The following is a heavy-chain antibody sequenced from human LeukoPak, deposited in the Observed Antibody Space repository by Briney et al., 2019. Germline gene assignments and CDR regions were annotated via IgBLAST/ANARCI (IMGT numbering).Heavy chain of an antibody. Sequence: GGSLRLSCAASGFTFNNYAMNWVRQGPGEGLEWVSAISGTGDTTYYADSVKGRFTISRDNSKNTLYLQMNSLRAEDTAVYYCAKASGPRSGSFDYWGQGTLVTVSS. V-gene: IGHV3-23*01. CDR2: ISGTGDTT. CDR3: AKASGPRSGSFDY. J-gene: IGHJ4*02. D-gene: IGHD1-26*01. CDR1: GFTFNNYA.